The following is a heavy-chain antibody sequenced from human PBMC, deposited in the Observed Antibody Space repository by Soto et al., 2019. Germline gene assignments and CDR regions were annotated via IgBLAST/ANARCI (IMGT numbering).Heavy chain of an antibody. CDR3: AREPNYFDY. V-gene: IGHV1-18*01. Sequence: ASVKVSCKASGYSFTSYGISWVRQAPGQGLEWMGWISAYNGNTKYAQKVQGRVTMTTDTSTSTAYMELRSLRSDDTAVYYRAREPNYFDYWGQGTLVTVSS. CDR1: GYSFTSYG. CDR2: ISAYNGNT. J-gene: IGHJ4*02.